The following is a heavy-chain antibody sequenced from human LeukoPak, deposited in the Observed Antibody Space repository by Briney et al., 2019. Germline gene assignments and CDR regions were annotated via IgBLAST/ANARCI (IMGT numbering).Heavy chain of an antibody. J-gene: IGHJ3*02. V-gene: IGHV4-34*01. CDR3: ARQETVVDQGRFALDI. CDR2: IDDSGTT. D-gene: IGHD2-21*01. CDR1: GGSLSGSC. Sequence: SETLSLTCAVFGGSLSGSCLSWIRQLPGKGLEWIGEIDDSGTTNNNPSLNNRVTISVDPSKNQFSLKLSSVTAADTAVYYCARQETVVDQGRFALDIWGQGTVVSVSS.